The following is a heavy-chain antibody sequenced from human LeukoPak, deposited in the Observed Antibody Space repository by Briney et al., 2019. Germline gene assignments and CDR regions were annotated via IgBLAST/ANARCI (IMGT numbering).Heavy chain of an antibody. J-gene: IGHJ6*02. D-gene: IGHD3-3*01. Sequence: SETLSLTCAVYGGSFSGYYWSWIRQPPGKGLEWIGEINHSGSTNYNPSLKSRGTISVDTSKNQFSLKLSSVTAADTAVNYCARGHDFWSGYYRQDYGMDVWGQGTTVTVSS. V-gene: IGHV4-34*01. CDR2: INHSGST. CDR1: GGSFSGYY. CDR3: ARGHDFWSGYYRQDYGMDV.